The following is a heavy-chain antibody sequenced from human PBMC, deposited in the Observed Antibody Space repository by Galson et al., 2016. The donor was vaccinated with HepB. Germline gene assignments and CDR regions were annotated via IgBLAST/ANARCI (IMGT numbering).Heavy chain of an antibody. CDR3: ARVSGNAFDI. V-gene: IGHV4-31*01. CDR2: INPSWPP. Sequence: TLSLTCSVSAGSISSGGYYWSWIRQHPWKGLEWIGYINPSWPPSSPPSLLLLAALSFSPSPNPFSLAVRSVPAAAPAVYYCARVSGNAFDIWGHGTMVTVSS. CDR1: AGSISSGGYY. J-gene: IGHJ3*02.